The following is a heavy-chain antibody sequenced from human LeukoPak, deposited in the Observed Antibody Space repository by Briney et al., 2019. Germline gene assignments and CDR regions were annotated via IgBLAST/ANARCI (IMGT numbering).Heavy chain of an antibody. V-gene: IGHV4-34*01. CDR2: INHSGST. CDR3: ARGGRFRYQLLAFDY. CDR1: GGSFSGYY. J-gene: IGHJ4*02. D-gene: IGHD2-2*01. Sequence: PSETLSLTCAVYGGSFSGYYWSWIRQPPGKGLEWIGEINHSGSTNYNPSLKSRVTISVDTSKNQFSLKLSSVTAADTAVYYCARGGRFRYQLLAFDYWGQGTLVTVSS.